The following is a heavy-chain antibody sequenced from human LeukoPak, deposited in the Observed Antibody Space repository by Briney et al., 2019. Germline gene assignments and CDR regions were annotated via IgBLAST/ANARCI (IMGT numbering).Heavy chain of an antibody. CDR1: GGSISNYY. V-gene: IGHV4-39*07. CDR2: TYYSGST. CDR3: AREGRYCSGGSCSPNKNWFDP. Sequence: SETLSLTCTVSGGSISNYYWGWIRQPPGKGLEWIGSTYYSGSTYYNPSLKSRVTISVDTSKNQFSLKLSSVTAADTAVYYCAREGRYCSGGSCSPNKNWFDPWGQGTLVTVSS. D-gene: IGHD2-15*01. J-gene: IGHJ5*02.